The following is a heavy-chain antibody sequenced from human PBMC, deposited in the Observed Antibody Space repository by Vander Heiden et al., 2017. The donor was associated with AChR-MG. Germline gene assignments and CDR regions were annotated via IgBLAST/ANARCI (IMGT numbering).Heavy chain of an antibody. CDR1: GYTFTSYA. J-gene: IGHJ4*02. CDR2: INAGNGNT. D-gene: IGHD1-26*01. V-gene: IGHV1-3*01. Sequence: QVQLVQSGAEVKKPGASVTVSCKASGYTFTSYAMHWVRQAPGQRLEWMGWINAGNGNTKYSQKFQGRVTITRDTSASTAYMELSSLRSEDTAVYYCARGLGMGATGYWGQGTLVTVSS. CDR3: ARGLGMGATGY.